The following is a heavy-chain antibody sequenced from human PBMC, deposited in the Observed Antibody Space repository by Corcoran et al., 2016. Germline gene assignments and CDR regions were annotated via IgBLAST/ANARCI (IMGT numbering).Heavy chain of an antibody. J-gene: IGHJ4*02. CDR3: VRGGALTDY. CDR1: GLTFNSHW. Sequence: EVQLVESGGGLVQPGGSLRLSCAASGLTFNSHWMGWVRQPPEKGLEWVANIKPDGGEIYYVDSVKGRFTISRDNAKSSLYLQMNSLRAEDTAMYYCVRGGALTDYWGQGTLVTVSS. V-gene: IGHV3-7*03. D-gene: IGHD1-26*01. CDR2: IKPDGGEI.